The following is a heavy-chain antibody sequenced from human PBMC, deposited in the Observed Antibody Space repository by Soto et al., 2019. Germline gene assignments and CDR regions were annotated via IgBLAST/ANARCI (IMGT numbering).Heavy chain of an antibody. CDR3: SRHEGIYDFWSGTDY. CDR2: IYYSGST. CDR1: SGTVYNSDFY. Sequence: SETMSLTCTVSSGTVYNSDFYGSWQRQTPGKGLEWIGYIYYSGSTYYNPSLKSRVTISVDTSKNQFSLKLSSVTAADTAVYYCSRHEGIYDFWSGTDYWGQGTLVTVSS. J-gene: IGHJ4*02. D-gene: IGHD3-3*01. V-gene: IGHV4-39*01.